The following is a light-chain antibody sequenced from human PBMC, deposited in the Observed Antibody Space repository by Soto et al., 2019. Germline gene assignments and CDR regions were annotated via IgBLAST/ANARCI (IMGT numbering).Light chain of an antibody. CDR2: DNN. CDR1: RSNIGNNY. J-gene: IGLJ2*01. Sequence: QSVLTQPPSVSAAPGQKVTISCSGSRSNIGNNYVSWYQQLPRTAPKLLIFDNNQRPSGIPDRFSGSKSGTSATLGITGLPTGDEAGYFCGTWDSDLNAVVFGGGTKLTVL. V-gene: IGLV1-51*01. CDR3: GTWDSDLNAVV.